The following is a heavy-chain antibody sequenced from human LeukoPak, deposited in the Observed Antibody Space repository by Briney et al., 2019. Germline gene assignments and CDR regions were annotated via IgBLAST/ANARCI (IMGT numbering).Heavy chain of an antibody. J-gene: IGHJ4*02. CDR3: AKDRGADYSNYGYYFDY. V-gene: IGHV3-23*01. D-gene: IGHD4-11*01. CDR2: ISGSGGSI. Sequence: GGSLRLSCAASGFTFSSYAMSWVRQAPGKGLKWVSAISGSGGSIYYADSVKGRFTISRDNSKNTLYLQMNSLRAEDTAVYYCAKDRGADYSNYGYYFDYWGQGTLVTVSS. CDR1: GFTFSSYA.